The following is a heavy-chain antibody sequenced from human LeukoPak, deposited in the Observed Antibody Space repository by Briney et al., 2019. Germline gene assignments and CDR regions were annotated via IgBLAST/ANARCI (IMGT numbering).Heavy chain of an antibody. CDR1: GFTFSSYA. V-gene: IGHV3-23*01. J-gene: IGHJ4*02. CDR3: AKAPGGYSGSYYGPYYFDY. D-gene: IGHD1-26*01. Sequence: PGGSLRLSCAASGFTFSSYAMSWVRQAPGKGLEWVSAISGSGGSTYYADSVKGRFTISRDNSKNTLYQQMNSLRAEDTAVYYCAKAPGGYSGSYYGPYYFDYWGQGTLVTVSS. CDR2: ISGSGGST.